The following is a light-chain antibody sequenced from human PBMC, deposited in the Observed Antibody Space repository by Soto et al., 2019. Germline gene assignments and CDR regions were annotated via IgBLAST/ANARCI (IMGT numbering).Light chain of an antibody. J-gene: IGKJ1*01. CDR2: DAS. CDR3: QQYKSYPWT. Sequence: DIQMTQSPSTLSASVGDGVTITCRASQSISSWLAWYQQKPGKAPKLLIYDASSLESGVPSRFSGSGSRTEFTLTISSLQPDDFATYYCQQYKSYPWTFGQGTKVEIK. V-gene: IGKV1-5*01. CDR1: QSISSW.